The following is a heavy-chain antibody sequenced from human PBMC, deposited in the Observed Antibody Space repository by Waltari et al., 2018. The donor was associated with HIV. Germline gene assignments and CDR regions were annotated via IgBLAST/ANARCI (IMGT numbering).Heavy chain of an antibody. CDR1: GFTFNTYA. Sequence: EVQLLESGGGLVQPGGSLKVSCAASGFTFNTYAMSWVRQAPGKGLEWVSGSSGSGGSTYYADSVKGRFTISRDNSRNTLYLQMNSLRAEDTAVYYCAKDYIPASLAVDQFFDYWGQGTLVTVSS. CDR2: SSGSGGST. D-gene: IGHD6-19*01. CDR3: AKDYIPASLAVDQFFDY. V-gene: IGHV3-23*01. J-gene: IGHJ4*02.